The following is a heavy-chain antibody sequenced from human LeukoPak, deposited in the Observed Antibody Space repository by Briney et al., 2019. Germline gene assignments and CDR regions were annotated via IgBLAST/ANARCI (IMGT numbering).Heavy chain of an antibody. V-gene: IGHV3-74*01. CDR1: GFTFSSYW. Sequence: GGSLRLSRAASGFTFSSYWMHWVRQAPGKGLVWVSRINTDGSSTSYADSVKGRFTISRDNAKNTLYLQMNSLRAEDTAVYYCARVRGYCSSTSCSNWFDPWGQGTLVTVSS. CDR3: ARVRGYCSSTSCSNWFDP. D-gene: IGHD2-2*01. J-gene: IGHJ5*02. CDR2: INTDGSST.